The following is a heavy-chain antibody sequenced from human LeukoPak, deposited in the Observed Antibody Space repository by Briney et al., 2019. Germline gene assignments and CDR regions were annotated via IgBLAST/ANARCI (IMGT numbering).Heavy chain of an antibody. Sequence: GGSLRLSCAVSGFTVSNAWMSWVPQAPGKGLEWVGRIKMKSDGGTTAYAAPVEGRFVISRDDSKNTLYLQMNSLKAEDTAVYYCTTFADFWSGKSFDHWGQGTLVTVSS. V-gene: IGHV3-15*01. CDR1: GFTVSNAW. D-gene: IGHD3-3*01. J-gene: IGHJ4*02. CDR2: IKMKSDGGTT. CDR3: TTFADFWSGKSFDH.